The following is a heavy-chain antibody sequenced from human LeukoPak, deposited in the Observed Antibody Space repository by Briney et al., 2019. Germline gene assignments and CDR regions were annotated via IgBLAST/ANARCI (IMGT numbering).Heavy chain of an antibody. V-gene: IGHV3-23*01. CDR3: ASSLIAVAGSFYYYGMDV. J-gene: IGHJ6*02. CDR1: GFSFSSYA. CDR2: ISGSGGST. Sequence: PGGSLRLSCAASGFSFSSYAMSWVRQAPGKGLEWVSGISGSGGSTYYADSVKGRFTISRDNSKNTLYLQMNSLRAEDTAVYYCASSLIAVAGSFYYYGMDVWGQGTTVTVSS. D-gene: IGHD6-19*01.